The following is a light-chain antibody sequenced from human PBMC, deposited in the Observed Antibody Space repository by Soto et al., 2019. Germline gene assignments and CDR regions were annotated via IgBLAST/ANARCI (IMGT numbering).Light chain of an antibody. Sequence: QSALAQPASVSGSPGQSITISCAGTNRDVGGYNYASWYQQYPGKAPKLIIYEVTYRPSGVSNRFSGSKSGNTASLTISGLQAEDEADYYCSSYSSSSALDVIFGGGTKLTVL. CDR1: NRDVGGYNY. CDR3: SSYSSSSALDVI. J-gene: IGLJ2*01. V-gene: IGLV2-14*01. CDR2: EVT.